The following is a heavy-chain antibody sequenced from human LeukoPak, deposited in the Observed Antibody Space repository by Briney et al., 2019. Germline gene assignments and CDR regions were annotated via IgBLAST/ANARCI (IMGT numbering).Heavy chain of an antibody. CDR3: ARGSDYGDYAFDY. J-gene: IGHJ4*02. Sequence: PSQTLSLTCTVSGGSISSGSYYWSWIRQPAGKGLEWIGRIYTSGSTNYNPSLKSRVTISVDTSKNQFSLKLSSVTAADTAVYYCARGSDYGDYAFDYWGQGTLVTVSS. CDR1: GGSISSGSYY. V-gene: IGHV4-61*02. D-gene: IGHD4-17*01. CDR2: IYTSGST.